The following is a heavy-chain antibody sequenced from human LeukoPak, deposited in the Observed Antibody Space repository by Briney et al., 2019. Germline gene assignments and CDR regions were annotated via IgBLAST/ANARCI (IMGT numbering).Heavy chain of an antibody. CDR3: AKPPNDGDYPWYFDY. D-gene: IGHD4-17*01. CDR2: ISGSGGST. CDR1: GFTFSSYA. V-gene: IGHV3-23*01. Sequence: GSLRLSCAASGFTFSSYAMSWVRQAPGKGLEWVSAISGSGGSTYYADSVKGRFTISRDNSKNTLYLQMNSLRAEDTAVYYCAKPPNDGDYPWYFDYWGQGTLVTVSS. J-gene: IGHJ4*02.